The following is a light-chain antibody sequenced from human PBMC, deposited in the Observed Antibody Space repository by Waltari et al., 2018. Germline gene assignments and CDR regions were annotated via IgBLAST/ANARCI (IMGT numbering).Light chain of an antibody. CDR2: WGS. CDR3: MQALQTPYT. J-gene: IGKJ2*01. Sequence: DIVMTQSPLSLTVTPGEPASISCRSSQSLLHDVGHTFVDWYLQRPGPSPQLLIYWGSNRASGVPDRFSGSESGTDFTLKISSVEAEDVGTYYCMQALQTPYTFGQGTKLDIK. CDR1: QSLLHDVGHTF. V-gene: IGKV2-28*01.